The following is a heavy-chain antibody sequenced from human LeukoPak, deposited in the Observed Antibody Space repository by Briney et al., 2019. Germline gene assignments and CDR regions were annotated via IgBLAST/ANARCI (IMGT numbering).Heavy chain of an antibody. V-gene: IGHV3-23*01. CDR2: IRGGGDT. D-gene: IGHD1-1*01. CDR1: GFTFSTYA. J-gene: IGHJ4*02. Sequence: GGSLRLSCAASGFTFSTYAMSRVRRAPARGLEWVSSIRGGGDTFYADSVKGRFTLSRDDSRNTVYLQLNNLRVKDTAVYYCAKANWVSNADAVWWGQGTLVTVSS. CDR3: AKANWVSNADAVW.